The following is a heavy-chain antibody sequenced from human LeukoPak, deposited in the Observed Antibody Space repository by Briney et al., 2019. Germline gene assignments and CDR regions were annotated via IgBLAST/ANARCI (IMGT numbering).Heavy chain of an antibody. V-gene: IGHV1-18*01. CDR2: ISAYNGNT. CDR1: GGTFSSYA. CDR3: ARVRALMVRGVTYDDYYGMDV. Sequence: ASVKVSCKASGGTFSSYAISWVRQAPGQGLEWMGWISAYNGNTNYAQKLQGRVTMTTDTSTSTAYMELRSLRSDDTAVYYCARVRALMVRGVTYDDYYGMDVWGQGTTVTVSS. J-gene: IGHJ6*02. D-gene: IGHD3-10*01.